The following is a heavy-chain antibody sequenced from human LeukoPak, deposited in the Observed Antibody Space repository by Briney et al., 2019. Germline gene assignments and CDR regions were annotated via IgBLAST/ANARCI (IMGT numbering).Heavy chain of an antibody. CDR1: GYTFTIYD. CDR3: ARSKAKGPLYCSSTSCYRENYYYYYGMDV. V-gene: IGHV1-8*01. CDR2: MNPNSVNT. Sequence: ASVRVSCKASGYTFTIYDINRVPQATGQGLEWMGWMNPNSVNTGYAQTLQGRVTMTRNTTISTAYMELSSLRSEDTAVYYCARSKAKGPLYCSSTSCYRENYYYYYGMDVWGQGTTVTVSS. J-gene: IGHJ6*02. D-gene: IGHD2-2*01.